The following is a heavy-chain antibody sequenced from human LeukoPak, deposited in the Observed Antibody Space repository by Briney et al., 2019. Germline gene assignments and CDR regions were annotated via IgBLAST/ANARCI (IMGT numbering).Heavy chain of an antibody. V-gene: IGHV1-2*04. J-gene: IGHJ3*02. CDR3: ARESTVAGAFDI. Sequence: GASVKVSCKASGYTFTSYGISWVRQAPGQGLEWMGWINPNSGGTNYAQKFQGWVTMTRDTSISTAYMELSRLRSDDTAVYYCARESTVAGAFDIWGQGTMVTVSS. CDR1: GYTFTSYG. CDR2: INPNSGGT. D-gene: IGHD6-19*01.